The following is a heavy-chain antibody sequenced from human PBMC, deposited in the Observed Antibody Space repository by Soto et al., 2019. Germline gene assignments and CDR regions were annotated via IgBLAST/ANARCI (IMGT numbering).Heavy chain of an antibody. Sequence: PGGSLILSCAASGFTFSSYAMSWVRQAPGKGLEWVSAISGSGGSTYYADSVKGRFTISRDNAKNTLYLQMNSLRAEDTAVYYCAKTAGFFGDYGMDVWGQGTTGTVS. CDR2: ISGSGGST. CDR1: GFTFSSYA. D-gene: IGHD3-10*01. CDR3: AKTAGFFGDYGMDV. V-gene: IGHV3-23*01. J-gene: IGHJ6*02.